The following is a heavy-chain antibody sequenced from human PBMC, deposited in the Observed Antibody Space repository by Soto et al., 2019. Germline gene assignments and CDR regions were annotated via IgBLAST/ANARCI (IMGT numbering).Heavy chain of an antibody. V-gene: IGHV1-8*01. Sequence: ASVKVSCKASGYTFTSYDISWVRQATGQGLEWMGWMNPNSGNTGYAQKFQGRVTMTRNTSISTAYMELSSLRSEDTAVYYCAIGRTSYDAFDIWGQGTMVTVSS. D-gene: IGHD2-2*01. CDR2: MNPNSGNT. CDR1: GYTFTSYD. CDR3: AIGRTSYDAFDI. J-gene: IGHJ3*02.